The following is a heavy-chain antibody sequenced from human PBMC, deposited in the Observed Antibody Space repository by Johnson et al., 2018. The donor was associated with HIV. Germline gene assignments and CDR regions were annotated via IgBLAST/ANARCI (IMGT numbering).Heavy chain of an antibody. V-gene: IGHV3-30*18. CDR3: AKVNRMEQWLAGGGAFDI. D-gene: IGHD6-19*01. Sequence: VQLVESGGGVVQPGRSLRLSCAASGFTFSSYGMHWVRQAPGKGLEWVAVISYDGSNTYYAASVKGRFTISRDNSKNTLYLQMNSLGAEDTAVYYCAKVNRMEQWLAGGGAFDIWGQGTMVTVSS. CDR1: GFTFSSYG. J-gene: IGHJ3*02. CDR2: ISYDGSNT.